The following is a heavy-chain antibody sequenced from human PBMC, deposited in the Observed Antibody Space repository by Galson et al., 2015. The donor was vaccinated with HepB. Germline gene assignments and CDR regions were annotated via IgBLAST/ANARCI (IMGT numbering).Heavy chain of an antibody. D-gene: IGHD2-15*01. V-gene: IGHV1-69*04. J-gene: IGHJ6*02. CDR1: GGTFSSYA. CDR3: ARPTTGYCSGGSCHHYYYYGMDV. CDR2: IIPILGIA. Sequence: SVKVSCKASGGTFSSYAISWVRQAPGQGLEWMGRIIPILGIANYAQKFQGRVTITADKSTSTAYMELSSLRSEDTAVYYCARPTTGYCSGGSCHHYYYYGMDVWGQGTTVTVSS.